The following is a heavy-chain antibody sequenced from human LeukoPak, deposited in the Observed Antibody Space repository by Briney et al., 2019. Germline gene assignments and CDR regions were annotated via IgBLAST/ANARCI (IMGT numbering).Heavy chain of an antibody. CDR2: ISWNSGSI. V-gene: IGHV3-9*01. CDR3: AKSKVDTAMVPDY. Sequence: GGSLRLSCAASGFTFDDYAMHWVRQAPGKGLEWVSGISWNSGSIGYADSVKGRSTISRDNSKNTLYLQMNSLRAEDTAVYYCAKSKVDTAMVPDYWGQGTLVTVSS. D-gene: IGHD5-18*01. J-gene: IGHJ4*02. CDR1: GFTFDDYA.